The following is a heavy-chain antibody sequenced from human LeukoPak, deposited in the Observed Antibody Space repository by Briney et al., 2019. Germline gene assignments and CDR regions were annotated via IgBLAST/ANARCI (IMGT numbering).Heavy chain of an antibody. CDR2: IRNKGNSYAT. V-gene: IGHV3-73*01. CDR3: TSRSSTFGGVIDLHY. J-gene: IGHJ4*02. D-gene: IGHD3-16*02. Sequence: GGPLRLSCAASGFTFSGSTIHWVRQTSGKGLEWVGRIRNKGNSYATAYAASVKGRFTISRDDSKNTAYLQMNSLKTEDTAVYYCTSRSSTFGGVIDLHYWGQGTLVTVSS. CDR1: GFTFSGST.